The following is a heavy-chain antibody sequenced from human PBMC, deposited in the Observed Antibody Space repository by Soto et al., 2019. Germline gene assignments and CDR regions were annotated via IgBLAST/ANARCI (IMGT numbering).Heavy chain of an antibody. CDR1: NYSISSGYY. CDR2: SYHSGST. CDR3: ARVVTTAFFDT. D-gene: IGHD2-21*02. J-gene: IGHJ5*02. Sequence: SETLSLTCDVSNYSISSGYYWGWIRQSPGKGLEWIASSYHSGSTFYNPSLESRVTISIDTSKNQFSLKMSSVTAADTAVYYCARVVTTAFFDTWGQGTLVTVSS. V-gene: IGHV4-38-2*01.